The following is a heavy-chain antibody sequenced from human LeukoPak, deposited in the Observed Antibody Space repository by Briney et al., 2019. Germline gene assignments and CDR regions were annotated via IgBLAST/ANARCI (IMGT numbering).Heavy chain of an antibody. CDR3: ARDPYCSSTSCPNDAFDI. CDR2: ISSSSSYI. Sequence: AGGSLRLSCAASGFTFSSFAMSWVRQAPGKGLEWVSSISSSSSYIYYADSVKGRFTISRDNAKNSLYLQMNSLRAEDTAVYYCARDPYCSSTSCPNDAFDIWGQGTMVTVSS. D-gene: IGHD2-2*01. V-gene: IGHV3-21*01. CDR1: GFTFSSFA. J-gene: IGHJ3*02.